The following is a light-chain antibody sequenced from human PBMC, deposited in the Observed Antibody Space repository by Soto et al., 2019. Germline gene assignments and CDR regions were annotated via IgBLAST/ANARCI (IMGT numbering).Light chain of an antibody. Sequence: QSALTQPASVSGSPGQSITISCTGTSSDVGSYNFVSWYQQHPGKAPKLMIYEVSKRPSGVSNRFSGSKSGNTASLTISGLQAEDEADYYCSSYTSSSTYVFGTGTKVTAL. CDR1: SSDVGSYNF. J-gene: IGLJ1*01. CDR3: SSYTSSSTYV. V-gene: IGLV2-14*02. CDR2: EVS.